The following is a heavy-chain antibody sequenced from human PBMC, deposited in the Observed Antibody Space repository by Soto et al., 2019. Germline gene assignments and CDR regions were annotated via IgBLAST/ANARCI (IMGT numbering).Heavy chain of an antibody. D-gene: IGHD2-2*01. CDR1: GFTFSSYG. V-gene: IGHV3-33*01. CDR2: IWYDGSNK. CDR3: AREARDIVVVPAAQPLDY. J-gene: IGHJ4*02. Sequence: QVQLVESGGGVVQPGRSLRLSCAASGFTFSSYGRHWVRQAPGKGLEWVAVIWYDGSNKYYADSVKGRFTISRDNSKNTLYLQMNSLRAEDTAVYSCAREARDIVVVPAAQPLDYWGQGNLVTVAS.